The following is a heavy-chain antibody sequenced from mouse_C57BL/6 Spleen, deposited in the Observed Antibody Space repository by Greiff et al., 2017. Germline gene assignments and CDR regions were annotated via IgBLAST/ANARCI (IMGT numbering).Heavy chain of an antibody. Sequence: EVHLVESGGGLVKPGGSLKLSCAASGFTFSSYAMSWVRQTPEKRLEWVATISDGGSYTYYPDNVKGRFTISRDNAKNNLYLQMSHLKSEDTAMYYCARDLDDYDGDWYFDVWGTGTTVTVSS. D-gene: IGHD2-4*01. J-gene: IGHJ1*03. CDR1: GFTFSSYA. CDR3: ARDLDDYDGDWYFDV. CDR2: ISDGGSYT. V-gene: IGHV5-4*01.